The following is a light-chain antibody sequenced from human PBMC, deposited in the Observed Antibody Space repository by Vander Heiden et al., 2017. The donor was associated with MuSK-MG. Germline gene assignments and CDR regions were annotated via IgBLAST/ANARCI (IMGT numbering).Light chain of an antibody. Sequence: EVVLTQSPATLSLSPAERATRSCRASQSVSSALVWYHQKAGQAPRLLIYDGSNRATGIPARFSGSGSGTDFTLTINRLEPADFAVYYCQQRSNWPLTFGGGTKVEIK. CDR3: QQRSNWPLT. V-gene: IGKV3-11*01. J-gene: IGKJ4*01. CDR1: QSVSSA. CDR2: DGS.